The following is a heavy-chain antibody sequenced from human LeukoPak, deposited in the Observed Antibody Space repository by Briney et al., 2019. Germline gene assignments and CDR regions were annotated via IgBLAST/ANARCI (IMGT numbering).Heavy chain of an antibody. CDR1: GGSFSGYY. CDR2: INHSGST. D-gene: IGHD4-17*01. V-gene: IGHV4-34*01. J-gene: IGHJ5*02. Sequence: SETLSLTCAVYGGSFSGYYWSWIRQPPGKGLEWIGEINHSGSTNYNPSLKSRVTISVDTSKNQFSLKLSSVTAADTAVYYCARGRGTTRFDPWGQGTLVTVSS. CDR3: ARGRGTTRFDP.